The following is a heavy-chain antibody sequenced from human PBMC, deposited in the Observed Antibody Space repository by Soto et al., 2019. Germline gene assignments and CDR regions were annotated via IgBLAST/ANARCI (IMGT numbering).Heavy chain of an antibody. Sequence: PSETLSLTCTVSGDSTSSSTDYWGWIRQPPGKGLEWIGSFYPSGSTYYNPSLKSRVIISEDTSKNQFSLNLSSVTAADTAVYYCARFKSGGYPPYYYYGMDVWGQGTTVTVSS. V-gene: IGHV4-39*01. D-gene: IGHD5-12*01. J-gene: IGHJ6*02. CDR1: GDSTSSSTDY. CDR2: FYPSGST. CDR3: ARFKSGGYPPYYYYGMDV.